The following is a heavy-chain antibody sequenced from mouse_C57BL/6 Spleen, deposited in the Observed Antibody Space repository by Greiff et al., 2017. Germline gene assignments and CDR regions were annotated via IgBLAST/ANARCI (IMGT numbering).Heavy chain of an antibody. J-gene: IGHJ4*01. CDR1: GYAFSSYW. Sequence: VQLQQSGAELVKPGASVKISCKASGYAFSSYWMNWVKQRPGKGLAWIGQIYPGDGDTNYNGKFKGKATLTADKSSSTAYMQLSSLTSEDSAVYFCARGNFYYAMDYWGQGTSVTVSS. CDR2: IYPGDGDT. V-gene: IGHV1-80*01. CDR3: ARGNFYYAMDY.